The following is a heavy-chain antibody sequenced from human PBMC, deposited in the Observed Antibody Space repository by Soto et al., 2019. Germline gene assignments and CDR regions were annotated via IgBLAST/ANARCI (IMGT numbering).Heavy chain of an antibody. Sequence: QITLKESGPTLVKPTETLTVTCSFSGFSLSTRGVAVGWIRQPPGGALEWLALIYWDDDKRYSPSLKNRLTITNDTSKNQVVLTMNNLDPGDTATYYCAHSQRVQSGWPFDFWGQGALVTVSS. CDR2: IYWDDDK. CDR1: GFSLSTRGVA. CDR3: AHSQRVQSGWPFDF. V-gene: IGHV2-5*02. D-gene: IGHD6-19*01. J-gene: IGHJ4*02.